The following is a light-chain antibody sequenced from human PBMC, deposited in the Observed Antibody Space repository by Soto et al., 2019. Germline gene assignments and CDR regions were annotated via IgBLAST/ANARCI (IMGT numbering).Light chain of an antibody. V-gene: IGKV1-39*01. CDR3: QQSYSSPT. CDR1: QSISTY. Sequence: DIPMTQSPSSLSASVGDRVTITCRAGQSISTYLNWYQHKPGKAPKILIYGASFLQSGVPSRFSGSGSGTEFTLTISSLQPEDSATYYCQQSYSSPTFGQGTKLEI. J-gene: IGKJ2*01. CDR2: GAS.